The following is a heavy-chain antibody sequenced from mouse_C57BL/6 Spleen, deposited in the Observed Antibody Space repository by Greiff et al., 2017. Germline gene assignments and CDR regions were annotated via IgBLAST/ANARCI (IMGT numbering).Heavy chain of an antibody. CDR2: IDPSDSET. V-gene: IGHV1-52*01. Sequence: QVQLKQPGAELVRPGSSVKLSCKASGYTFTSYWMHWVKQRPIQGLEWIGNIDPSDSETHYNQKFKDKATLTVDKSSSTAYMQLSSLPSEVSAVYSCARSGGYFGSTYFGYWGQGTTLTVSS. CDR3: ARSGGYFGSTYFGY. J-gene: IGHJ2*01. CDR1: GYTFTSYW. D-gene: IGHD1-1*01.